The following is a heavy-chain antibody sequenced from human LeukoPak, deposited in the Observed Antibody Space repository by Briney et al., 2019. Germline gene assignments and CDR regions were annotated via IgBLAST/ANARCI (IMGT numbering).Heavy chain of an antibody. CDR1: GGSISSGNYY. V-gene: IGHV4-61*02. J-gene: IGHJ4*02. Sequence: PSETLSLTCTVSGGSISSGNYYWSWIRKPAGKGLEWIGRIYTSGSTNYNPSLKSRVTISVDTSKNQFSLKLSSVTAADTAVYYCAREGDYYDTSGTLDYWGQGSLVTVSS. CDR3: AREGDYYDTSGTLDY. D-gene: IGHD3-22*01. CDR2: IYTSGST.